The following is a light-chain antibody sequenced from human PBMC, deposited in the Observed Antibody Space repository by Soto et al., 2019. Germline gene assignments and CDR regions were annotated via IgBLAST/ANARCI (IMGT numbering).Light chain of an antibody. CDR3: QQSYSTLLT. Sequence: DIQMTQSPSSLSASVGDRVTITCRASQSISSYLNWYQQKPGKAPKLLNYAASSLQSGVPSRFSGSGSGTDFTLTISSLQPEDFATYYCQQSYSTLLTFGGGTKV. J-gene: IGKJ4*01. CDR1: QSISSY. V-gene: IGKV1-39*01. CDR2: AAS.